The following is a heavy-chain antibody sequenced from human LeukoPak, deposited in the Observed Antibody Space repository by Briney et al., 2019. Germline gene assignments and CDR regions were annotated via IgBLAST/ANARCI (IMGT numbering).Heavy chain of an antibody. Sequence: PSETLSLTCTVSGGSISSGDYYWGWIRQPPGKGLEWIGYIYYSGSTYYNPSLKSRVTISVDTSKNQFSLKLSSVTAADTAVYYCARNSFYSSGCLFDYWGQGTLVTVSS. CDR3: ARNSFYSSGCLFDY. CDR1: GGSISSGDYY. V-gene: IGHV4-30-4*01. D-gene: IGHD3-22*01. J-gene: IGHJ4*02. CDR2: IYYSGST.